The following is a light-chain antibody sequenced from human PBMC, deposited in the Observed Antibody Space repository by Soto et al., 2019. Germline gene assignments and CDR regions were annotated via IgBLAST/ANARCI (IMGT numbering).Light chain of an antibody. CDR1: QSVSSY. CDR3: QQYGSSGT. CDR2: DAS. Sequence: EILLTQSPATLSLSPGERATLSCRASQSVSSYLAWYQQKPGQAPRLLISDASNRASGIPARLSGSGSGTDFTLPIRRLEPEDFAVYYCQQYGSSGTFGQGTKVDIK. V-gene: IGKV3-11*01. J-gene: IGKJ1*01.